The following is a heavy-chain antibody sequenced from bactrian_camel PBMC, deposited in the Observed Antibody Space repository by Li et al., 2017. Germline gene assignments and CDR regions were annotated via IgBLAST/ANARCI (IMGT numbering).Heavy chain of an antibody. CDR1: GYTNRRYC. J-gene: IGHJ4*01. Sequence: HVQLVESGGGSVQAGGSLRLSCAASGYTNRRYCMGWYRQAPGKQREGVAAIGRNGFTSYADSVKGRFTISKDNANNTLYLQMDSLKPEDTAIYNCAAADSGRTGGCRTFYNYWGQGTQVTVS. CDR2: IGRNGFT. V-gene: IGHV3S53*01. D-gene: IGHD7*01. CDR3: AAADSGRTGGCRTFYNY.